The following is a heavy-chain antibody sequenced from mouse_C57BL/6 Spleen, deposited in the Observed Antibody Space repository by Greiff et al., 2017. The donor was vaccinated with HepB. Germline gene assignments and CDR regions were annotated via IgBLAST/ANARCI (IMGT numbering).Heavy chain of an antibody. CDR1: GYAFSSSW. V-gene: IGHV1-82*01. CDR3: ARSTMVTGYFDV. D-gene: IGHD2-2*01. CDR2: IYPGDGDT. J-gene: IGHJ1*03. Sequence: VHLVESGPELVKPGASVKISCKASGYAFSSSWMNWVKQRPGKGLEWIGRIYPGDGDTNYNGKFKGKATLTADKSSSTAYMQLSSLTSEDSAVYFCARSTMVTGYFDVWGTGTTVTVSS.